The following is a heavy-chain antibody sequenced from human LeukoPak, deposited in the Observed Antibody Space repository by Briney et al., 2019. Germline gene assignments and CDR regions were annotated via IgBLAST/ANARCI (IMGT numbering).Heavy chain of an antibody. CDR1: GFTFSTYW. V-gene: IGHV3-74*01. Sequence: GGSLKLSCTASGFTFSTYWMHWVRQVPGKGLVWVSRINSDGSSTSYADSVKGRFTISRDNSKNTLYLQMNSLRAEDTAVYYCAKDLARIMVRGVISSYWGQGTLVTVSS. CDR2: INSDGSST. CDR3: AKDLARIMVRGVISSY. D-gene: IGHD3-10*01. J-gene: IGHJ4*02.